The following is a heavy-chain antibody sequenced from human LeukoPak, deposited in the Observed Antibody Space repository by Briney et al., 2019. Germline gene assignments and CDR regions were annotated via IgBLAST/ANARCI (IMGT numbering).Heavy chain of an antibody. CDR2: ISGSGGST. D-gene: IGHD6-13*01. CDR1: GFTFSSYA. V-gene: IGHV3-23*01. J-gene: IGHJ5*02. Sequence: RSGGSLRLSCAASGFTFSSYAMSWVRQAPGKGLEWVSAISGSGGSTYYADSVKGRFTISRDNSKNTLYLQMNSLRAEDTAVYYCAKEPTGYSSPNWFDPWGQGTLVTVSS. CDR3: AKEPTGYSSPNWFDP.